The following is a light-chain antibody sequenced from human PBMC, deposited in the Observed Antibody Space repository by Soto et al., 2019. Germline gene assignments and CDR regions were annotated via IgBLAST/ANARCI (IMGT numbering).Light chain of an antibody. V-gene: IGKV1-33*01. CDR2: DAS. CDR3: QQYDNLPPFS. CDR1: QDINNY. J-gene: IGKJ5*01. Sequence: DIQMTQSPSSLSASVGDRVTITCQASQDINNYLNWYQQKPGKAPKLLIYDASNLETGVPSRFSGSGSGTDFTFTISSLLPEDIATYYCQQYDNLPPFSFGQGTRLEIK.